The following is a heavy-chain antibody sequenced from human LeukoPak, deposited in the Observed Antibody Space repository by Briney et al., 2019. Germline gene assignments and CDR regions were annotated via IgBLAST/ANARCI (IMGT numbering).Heavy chain of an antibody. CDR2: IYYSGST. J-gene: IGHJ4*02. Sequence: PSETLSLTCTVSGGSISSSSYYWGWIRQPPGKGLEWIGSIYYSGSTYYNPSLKSRVTISVDTSKNQFSLKLSSVTAADTAVYYCARVNMENYYDSSGYYYVVDYWGQGTLVTVSS. D-gene: IGHD3-22*01. CDR3: ARVNMENYYDSSGYYYVVDY. V-gene: IGHV4-39*07. CDR1: GGSISSSSYY.